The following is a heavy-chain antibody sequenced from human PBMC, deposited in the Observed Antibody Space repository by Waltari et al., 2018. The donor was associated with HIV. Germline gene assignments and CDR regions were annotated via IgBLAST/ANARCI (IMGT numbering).Heavy chain of an antibody. D-gene: IGHD6-6*01. CDR1: GFNFRNYA. Sequence: EVQLVESGGGLVQPGGSLRLYCSASGFNFRNYAMNWVRQAPGKRREWVSKVRRGSAAIDQADSVKGRCTISRDNAKNSRYLQMGSLRGEDTAVYYGARDSNTTARRSGMDLWGQGTTVTVSS. CDR3: ARDSNTTARRSGMDL. J-gene: IGHJ6*02. V-gene: IGHV3-48*04. CDR2: VRRGSAAI.